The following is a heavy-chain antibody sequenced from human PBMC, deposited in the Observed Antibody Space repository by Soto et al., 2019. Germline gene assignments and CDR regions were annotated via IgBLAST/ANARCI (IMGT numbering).Heavy chain of an antibody. CDR2: IYYSGST. V-gene: IGHV4-39*01. CDR1: GGSISSSSYY. J-gene: IGHJ4*02. CDR3: ARINWNWDAPFDY. Sequence: QLQLQESGPGLVKPSETLSLTCTVSGGSISSSSYYWGWIRQPPGKGLEWIGSIYYSGSTYYNPSLKSRVTISVDTSKNQFSLKLSSVTAADTAVYYCARINWNWDAPFDYWGQGTLVTVSS. D-gene: IGHD1-7*01.